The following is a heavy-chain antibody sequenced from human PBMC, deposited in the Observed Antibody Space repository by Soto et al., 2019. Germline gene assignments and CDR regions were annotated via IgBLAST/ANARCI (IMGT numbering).Heavy chain of an antibody. CDR1: GYTFTSYG. Sequence: QVHLVQSGAEVKKPGASVKVSCKGSGYTFTSYGITWVRQAPGQGLEWMGWISAHNGNPNYAQKLQYRVTVTRDTSPRAAYIELRGLRSDGTALYYCPRGRHGHYWGQGALVTVSS. CDR3: PRGRHGHY. V-gene: IGHV1-18*01. J-gene: IGHJ4*02. CDR2: ISAHNGNP.